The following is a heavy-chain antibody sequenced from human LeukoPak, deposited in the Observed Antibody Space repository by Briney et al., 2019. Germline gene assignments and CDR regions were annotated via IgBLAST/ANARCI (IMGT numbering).Heavy chain of an antibody. J-gene: IGHJ5*02. CDR1: GYTFTGYY. CDR3: ARDDGSTGDWFDP. CDR2: INPNSGGT. V-gene: IGHV1-2*02. D-gene: IGHD2-2*01. Sequence: ASVTVSFKASGYTFTGYYMHWVRQAPGQGLEWMGWINPNSGGTNYAQKFQGRVTMTRDTSISTAYMKLSRLRSDDTAVYYCARDDGSTGDWFDPWGQGTLVTVSS.